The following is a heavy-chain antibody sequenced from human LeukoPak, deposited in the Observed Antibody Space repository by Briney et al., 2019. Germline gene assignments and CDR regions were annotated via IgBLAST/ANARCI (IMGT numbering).Heavy chain of an antibody. D-gene: IGHD2-2*01. J-gene: IGHJ4*02. CDR3: ARGNPTKIMPFEY. CDR1: GGSMSSYY. Sequence: SSETLSLTCVVSGGSMSSYYWSWIRETPGKGLEWIGHIYDSGRTNYNPSLESRVTILGETSKNQFSLKLSSVTTADTAVYYCARGNPTKIMPFEYWGQGTLVTVSS. V-gene: IGHV4-59*01. CDR2: IYDSGRT.